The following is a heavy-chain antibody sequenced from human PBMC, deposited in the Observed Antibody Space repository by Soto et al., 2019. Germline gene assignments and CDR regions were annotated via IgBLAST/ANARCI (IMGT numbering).Heavy chain of an antibody. Sequence: QVQLVQSGPEVKKSGSSVKVSCKLSGGTFTSDTISWLRLAPGQGLEWMGRIVPILGTGNYAQKFQGRVTITEDRSTNTGYMELSSLTSEDTAIYYCGREEGSYNMGTFPFYYMDVWGNGTTVTVSS. V-gene: IGHV1-69*08. CDR1: GGTFTSDT. CDR3: GREEGSYNMGTFPFYYMDV. CDR2: IVPILGTG. D-gene: IGHD3-10*01. J-gene: IGHJ6*03.